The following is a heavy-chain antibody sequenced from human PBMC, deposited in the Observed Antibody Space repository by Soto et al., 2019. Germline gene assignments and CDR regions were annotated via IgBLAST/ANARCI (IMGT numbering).Heavy chain of an antibody. D-gene: IGHD2-21*02. Sequence: SETLSLTCAVYGGSFSGYYWSWIRQPPGKGLEWIGEINHSGSTNYNPSLKSRVTISVDTSKNQFSLKLSSVTAADTAVYYCARGNGAYCGGDCYSEVYYFDYWGQGTLVTVSS. V-gene: IGHV4-34*01. J-gene: IGHJ4*02. CDR1: GGSFSGYY. CDR2: INHSGST. CDR3: ARGNGAYCGGDCYSEVYYFDY.